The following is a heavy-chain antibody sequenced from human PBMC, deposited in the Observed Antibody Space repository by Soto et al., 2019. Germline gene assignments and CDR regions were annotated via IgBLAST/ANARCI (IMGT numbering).Heavy chain of an antibody. V-gene: IGHV1-46*01. CDR2: FNPRGGGT. CDR3: ARGEKIAVAGKPYVFDI. Sequence: ASVKVSCKASGDPYTSYYIHLVRQAPGQGLGWMGIFNPRGGGTFYAQKFQCRVTMTGDTSTSTVYMELSSLRSEYTAVYYCARGEKIAVAGKPYVFDIWGQGTMVTVSS. D-gene: IGHD6-19*01. CDR1: GDPYTSYY. J-gene: IGHJ3*02.